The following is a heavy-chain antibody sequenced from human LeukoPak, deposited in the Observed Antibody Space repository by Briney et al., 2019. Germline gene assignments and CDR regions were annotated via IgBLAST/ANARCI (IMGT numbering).Heavy chain of an antibody. V-gene: IGHV3-74*01. CDR2: INDDGSAT. CDR3: AREILAPGKTHDY. J-gene: IGHJ4*02. Sequence: GGSLRLSCAASGFTYSNYWMHWVRQVPGKGLVWVSRINDDGSATFYADSVKGRFTISRDNAKNTLFLQMSSLRAEDTAVYFCAREILAPGKTHDYWGQGTLVTVSS. CDR1: GFTYSNYW.